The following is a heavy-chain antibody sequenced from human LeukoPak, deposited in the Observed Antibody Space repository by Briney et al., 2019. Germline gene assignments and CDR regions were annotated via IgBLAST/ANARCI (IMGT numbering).Heavy chain of an antibody. V-gene: IGHV3-15*01. CDR3: TTDPGEWEPI. D-gene: IGHD1-26*01. Sequence: GGSLRLSCAASGFTFGSYAMSWVRQAPGKGLEWVGRIKSKTDGGTSDYAAPVQGRFTISRDDSKNTLYLEMNSLKIEDTAVYYCTTDPGEWEPIWGQGTMVTVSS. CDR2: IKSKTDGGTS. J-gene: IGHJ3*02. CDR1: GFTFGSYA.